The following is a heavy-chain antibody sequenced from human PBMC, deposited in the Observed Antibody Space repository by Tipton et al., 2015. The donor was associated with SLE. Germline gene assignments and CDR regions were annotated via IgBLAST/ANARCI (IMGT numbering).Heavy chain of an antibody. Sequence: TLSLTCAVYGGSFSGYYWSWIRQPPGKGLEWIGEINHSGSTNYNPSLKSRVTISVDTSKNQFSLKLSSVTVADTAVYYCAKTTVTVWFDPWGQGTLVTVSS. CDR1: GGSFSGYY. D-gene: IGHD4-17*01. CDR2: INHSGST. V-gene: IGHV4-34*01. J-gene: IGHJ5*02. CDR3: AKTTVTVWFDP.